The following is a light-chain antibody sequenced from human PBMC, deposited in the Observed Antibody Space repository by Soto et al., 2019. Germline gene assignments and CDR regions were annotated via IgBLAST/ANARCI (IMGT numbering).Light chain of an antibody. CDR1: QTVFSY. CDR3: QQRGNGPPMYT. V-gene: IGKV3-11*01. Sequence: EIVLTQSPATLSLSPGERATLSCRASQTVFSYLAWYQHKPGQPPRLLIYAASNRAAGVPARFSGSGHGTDFTLTISSLEPEDFAVYYCQQRGNGPPMYTFGQGTKLEIK. J-gene: IGKJ2*01. CDR2: AAS.